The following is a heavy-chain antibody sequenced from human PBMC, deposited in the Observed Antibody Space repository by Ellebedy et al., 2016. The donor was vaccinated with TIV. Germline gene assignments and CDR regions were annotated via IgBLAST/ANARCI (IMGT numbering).Heavy chain of an antibody. Sequence: GESLKISXEASGFTFSSYAMSWVRQAPGRRLEWVSAISGSGGSTHYVDSVRGRFTISRDNSKNTLYLQMTSLRAEDTAVYYCAKAPTAIFAHFYCYYYYMDVWGKGTTVTVSS. CDR3: AKAPTAIFAHFYCYYYYMDV. J-gene: IGHJ6*03. CDR1: GFTFSSYA. CDR2: ISGSGGST. D-gene: IGHD2-21*02. V-gene: IGHV3-23*01.